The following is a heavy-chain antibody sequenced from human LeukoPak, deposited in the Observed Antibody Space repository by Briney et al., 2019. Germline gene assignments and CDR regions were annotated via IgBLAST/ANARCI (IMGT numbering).Heavy chain of an antibody. CDR1: GFTFSSYA. V-gene: IGHV3-30-3*01. Sequence: PGRSLRLSCAASGFTFSSYAMHWVRQAPGKGLEGVAVISYDGSNKYYADSVKGRFTISKDNSKNTLYLQMNSLRAEDTAVYYCARGRSGSYYNAQDYWGQGTLVTVSS. D-gene: IGHD3-10*01. CDR2: ISYDGSNK. CDR3: ARGRSGSYYNAQDY. J-gene: IGHJ4*02.